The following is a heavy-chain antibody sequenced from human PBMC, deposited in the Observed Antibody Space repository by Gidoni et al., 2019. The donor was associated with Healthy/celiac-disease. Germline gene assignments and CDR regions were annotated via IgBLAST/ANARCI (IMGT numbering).Heavy chain of an antibody. J-gene: IGHJ4*02. Sequence: EVQLLESGGGFVQPGGSLRLSCAACGFAFSSYAMSWVRQAPGKGLEWVSGISGSVGSTYYADSVKGRFTISRDNSKNTLYLQMNSLRAEDTAVYYCAKGHRLILSLVDYWGQGTLVTVSS. D-gene: IGHD2-15*01. V-gene: IGHV3-23*01. CDR2: ISGSVGST. CDR3: AKGHRLILSLVDY. CDR1: GFAFSSYA.